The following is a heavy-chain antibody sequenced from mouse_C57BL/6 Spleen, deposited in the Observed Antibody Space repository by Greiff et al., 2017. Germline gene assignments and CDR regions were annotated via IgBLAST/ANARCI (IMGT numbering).Heavy chain of an antibody. CDR3: ARSYYGSSYRYFEV. Sequence: VQLQQSGPELVKPGASVKISCKASGYSFTGYYMNWVKQSPEKSLEWIGEINPSTGGTTYNQKFKAKATLTVDKSSSTAYMQLKSLTSEDSAVYYCARSYYGSSYRYFEVWGTGTTVTFSS. V-gene: IGHV1-42*01. J-gene: IGHJ1*03. CDR1: GYSFTGYY. CDR2: INPSTGGT. D-gene: IGHD1-1*01.